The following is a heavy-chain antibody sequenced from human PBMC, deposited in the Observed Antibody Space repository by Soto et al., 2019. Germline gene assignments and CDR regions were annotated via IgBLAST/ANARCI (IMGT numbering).Heavy chain of an antibody. CDR3: APLSVSLSGPYGIHV. CDR1: GGSVRNFY. V-gene: IGHV4-4*07. CDR2: IYTSGLT. D-gene: IGHD2-15*01. J-gene: IGHJ6*02. Sequence: PSETLSLTCTVPGGSVRNFYWNWIRQPAGKRLEWIGRIYTSGLTYYHPSLKSRVTLSVDTSKYQFSVRLNSVTASDTAVYYCAPLSVSLSGPYGIHVWGQGTTVTVSS.